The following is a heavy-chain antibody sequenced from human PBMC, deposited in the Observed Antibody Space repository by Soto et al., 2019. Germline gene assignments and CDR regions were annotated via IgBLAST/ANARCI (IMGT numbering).Heavy chain of an antibody. CDR3: ARGVAGSGFDL. V-gene: IGHV6-1*01. Sequence: SQTLSLPCAISGDTVSSDTAAWNWIRSSPSRGLEWLGRTYYRSNWRHDYAVSVKSRITVNPDTSKNHFSLQLNSVTPDDTAVYYCARGVAGSGFDLWGQGTQVTVSS. CDR1: GDTVSSDTAA. D-gene: IGHD6-19*01. J-gene: IGHJ4*02. CDR2: TYYRSNWRH.